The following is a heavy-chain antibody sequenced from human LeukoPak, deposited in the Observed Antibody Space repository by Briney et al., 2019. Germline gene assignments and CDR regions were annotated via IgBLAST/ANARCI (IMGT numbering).Heavy chain of an antibody. D-gene: IGHD2-15*01. CDR1: GGSISSSSYY. J-gene: IGHJ6*03. CDR2: IYDSGST. CDR3: ARHLGYCSGGSCYSSLSFDYYYYYMDV. Sequence: SETLSLTCTVSGGSISSSSYYWGWIRQPPGQGREWSGSIYDSGSTYYNPSLKRRVTIAVDTTKNQFSLNLSSVTAADTAVYYCARHLGYCSGGSCYSSLSFDYYYYYMDVWGKGTTVTISS. V-gene: IGHV4-39*01.